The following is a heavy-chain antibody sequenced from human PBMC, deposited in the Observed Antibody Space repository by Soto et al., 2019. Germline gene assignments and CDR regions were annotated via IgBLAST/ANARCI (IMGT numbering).Heavy chain of an antibody. D-gene: IGHD3-9*01. CDR3: ARDSYYDILTGYYSFQGPLDRYYYYMDV. V-gene: IGHV3-33*01. CDR2: IWYDGSNK. Sequence: GGSLRLSCAASGFTFSSYGMHWVRQAPGKGLEWVAVIWYDGSNKYYADSVKGRFTISRDNSKNTLYLQMNRLRAEDTAVYYCARDSYYDILTGYYSFQGPLDRYYYYMDVWGKGTTVTVSS. J-gene: IGHJ6*03. CDR1: GFTFSSYG.